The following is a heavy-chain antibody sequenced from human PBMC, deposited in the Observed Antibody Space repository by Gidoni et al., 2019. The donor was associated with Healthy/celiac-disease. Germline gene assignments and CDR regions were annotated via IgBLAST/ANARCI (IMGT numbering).Heavy chain of an antibody. D-gene: IGHD2-2*02. J-gene: IGHJ4*02. CDR1: GFTFSSYG. CDR3: ARDPYLSYYFDY. CDR2: IWYDGSNK. V-gene: IGHV3-33*01. Sequence: QVQLVESGGGVVQPGRSLRLSCAASGFTFSSYGMHWVRQAPGKGLEWVAVIWYDGSNKYYADSVKGRFTISRDNSKNTLYLQMNSLRAEDTAVYYCARDPYLSYYFDYWGQGTLVTVSS.